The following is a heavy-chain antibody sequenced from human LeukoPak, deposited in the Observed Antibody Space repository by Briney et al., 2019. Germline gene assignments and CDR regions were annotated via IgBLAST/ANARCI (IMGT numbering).Heavy chain of an antibody. CDR2: ISWNSGSI. D-gene: IGHD3-22*01. CDR1: GFTFDDYA. Sequence: GGSLRLSCAASGFTFDDYAMHWVRQAPGKGLEWDSGISWNSGSIGYADSVKGRFTISRDNAKNSLYLQMNSLRAEDTALYYCAKAGVTYYYDSSGSSPNYYYYYYMDVWGKGTTVTISS. V-gene: IGHV3-9*01. CDR3: AKAGVTYYYDSSGSSPNYYYYYYMDV. J-gene: IGHJ6*03.